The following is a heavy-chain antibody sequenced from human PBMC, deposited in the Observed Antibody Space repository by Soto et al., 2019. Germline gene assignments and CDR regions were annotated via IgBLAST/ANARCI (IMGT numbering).Heavy chain of an antibody. Sequence: VQLVESGGGVVQPGTSLRLSCVVSGLTFRDSGMHWVRQAPGKGLEWVAVISFDGSERHYRDSVKGRFSISRDNSRNTLYLQMNSLRGDDSAVYYCANGKAGVRYYYGMDVWGQGSTVTVSS. V-gene: IGHV3-30*18. CDR2: ISFDGSER. CDR1: GLTFRDSG. CDR3: ANGKAGVRYYYGMDV. D-gene: IGHD1-26*01. J-gene: IGHJ6*02.